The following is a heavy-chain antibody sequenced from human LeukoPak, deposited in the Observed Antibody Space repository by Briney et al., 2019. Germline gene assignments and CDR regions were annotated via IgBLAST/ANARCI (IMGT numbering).Heavy chain of an antibody. Sequence: GGSLRLSCAASGFTFSDYYMSWIRQAPGMGLEWVSYISSSGSTIYYADSVKGRFTISRDNAKNSLYLQMNSLRAEDTAVYYCARGNYDSSGYWFDPWGQGTLVTVSS. CDR1: GFTFSDYY. J-gene: IGHJ5*02. CDR2: ISSSGSTI. CDR3: ARGNYDSSGYWFDP. D-gene: IGHD3-22*01. V-gene: IGHV3-11*01.